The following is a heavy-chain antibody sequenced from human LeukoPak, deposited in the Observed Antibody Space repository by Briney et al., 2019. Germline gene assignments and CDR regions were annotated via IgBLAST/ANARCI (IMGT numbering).Heavy chain of an antibody. J-gene: IGHJ4*02. CDR3: ARGFYGGKRDYFDY. CDR1: GFTFSSFW. V-gene: IGHV3-7*02. D-gene: IGHD4-23*01. CDR2: IKQDGSEI. Sequence: GGSLRLSCVVSGFTFSSFWMHWVRQAPGKGLEWVANIKQDGSEIYYVDSVKGRFTISRDNAKNSLYLQMNSLSDEDTAVYYCARGFYGGKRDYFDYWGQGTLVTVSS.